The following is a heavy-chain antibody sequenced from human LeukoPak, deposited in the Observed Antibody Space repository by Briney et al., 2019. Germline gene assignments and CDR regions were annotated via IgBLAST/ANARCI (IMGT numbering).Heavy chain of an antibody. V-gene: IGHV4-34*01. J-gene: IGHJ4*02. CDR3: TAHTAYGDSY. Sequence: SETLSLTCSVYGGSFSAFYWNWIRQPPGKGLEWVGEVNHSGSTYYNPSLKSRVTFSVDTSKKQFSLKLSSVTAADTAVYYCTAHTAYGDSYWGQGTLVTVSS. D-gene: IGHD4-17*01. CDR1: GGSFSAFY. CDR2: VNHSGST.